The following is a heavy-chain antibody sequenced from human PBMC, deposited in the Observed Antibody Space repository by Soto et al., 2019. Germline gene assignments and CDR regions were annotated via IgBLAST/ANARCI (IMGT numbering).Heavy chain of an antibody. CDR3: ARDGVGSTAYFGYFDY. CDR2: IRGDGSNT. D-gene: IGHD1-26*01. CDR1: GFTFSSYA. V-gene: IGHV3-33*08. Sequence: GGSLRLSCAASGFTFSSYAMRWVRQAPGKGLEWVAVIRGDGSNTYYADSVKGRFTISRDNARNMLYLQMNSLRAEDTAVYYCARDGVGSTAYFGYFDYWGLGTLVTVSS. J-gene: IGHJ4*02.